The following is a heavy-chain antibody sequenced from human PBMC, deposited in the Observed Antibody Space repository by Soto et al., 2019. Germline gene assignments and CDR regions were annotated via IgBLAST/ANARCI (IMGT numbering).Heavy chain of an antibody. Sequence: GESLKISCKGSGYSFTSYWIAWVRQMPGKGLECMGIIYPGDSDTRYSPSFEGQVTISADKSINTAYLQWCSLKASDSAMYYCARPFDTSGWYDHWGQGTLVTVSS. V-gene: IGHV5-51*01. D-gene: IGHD6-19*01. CDR2: IYPGDSDT. J-gene: IGHJ5*02. CDR1: GYSFTSYW. CDR3: ARPFDTSGWYDH.